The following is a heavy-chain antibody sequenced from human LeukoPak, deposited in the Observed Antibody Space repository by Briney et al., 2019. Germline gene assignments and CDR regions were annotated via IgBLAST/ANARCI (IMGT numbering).Heavy chain of an antibody. CDR2: ISAYNGNT. CDR1: GYTFTSYG. CDR3: ARGNGFGSSTSCCNSPMDV. V-gene: IGHV1-18*01. Sequence: GASVKVSCKASGYTFTSYGISWARQAPGQGLEWMGWISAYNGNTNYAQKLQGRVTMTTDTSTSTAYMELRSLRSDDTAVYYCARGNGFGSSTSCCNSPMDVWGQGTTVTVSS. J-gene: IGHJ6*02. D-gene: IGHD2-2*01.